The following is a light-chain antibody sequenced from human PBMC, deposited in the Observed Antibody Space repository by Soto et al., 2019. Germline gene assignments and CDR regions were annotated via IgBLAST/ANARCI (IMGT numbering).Light chain of an antibody. CDR1: QGISNY. J-gene: IGKJ4*01. Sequence: IQLTQSPSSLSASVGDRVTITCRASQGISNYLAWYQQKPGKAPKLLIYIASTLQGGVPSRFSGSGSGTDLSLTISSLQSEDVATYYCQYLNSFPLTFGEGTKVEIK. V-gene: IGKV1-9*01. CDR3: QYLNSFPLT. CDR2: IAS.